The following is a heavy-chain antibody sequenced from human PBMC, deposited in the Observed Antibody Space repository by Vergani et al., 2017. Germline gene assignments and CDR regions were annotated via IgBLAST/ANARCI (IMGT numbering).Heavy chain of an antibody. V-gene: IGHV3-7*01. D-gene: IGHD6-13*01. CDR3: ARVIAHSSSWYSPIHYYYYYMDV. Sequence: EVQLLESGGGLVQPGGSLRLSCAASGFTFSSSWMSWVRQAPGKGLEWVANIKQDGSEKYYVDSVKGRFTISRDNAKNSLYLQMNSLRAEDTAVYYCARVIAHSSSWYSPIHYYYYYMDVWGKGTTVTVSS. J-gene: IGHJ6*03. CDR2: IKQDGSEK. CDR1: GFTFSSSW.